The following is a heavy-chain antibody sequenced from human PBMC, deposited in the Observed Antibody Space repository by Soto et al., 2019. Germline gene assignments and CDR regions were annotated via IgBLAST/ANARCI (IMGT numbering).Heavy chain of an antibody. Sequence: QVHLVQSGAEVKKPGSSVKVSCKASGGTFSSYAISWVRQAPGQGLEWMGGIIPIFGTANYAQKFQGRVTITADESTSTAYMELSSLRSEDTAVYYCARLSTVTSPFWFDPWGQGTLVTVSS. D-gene: IGHD4-17*01. V-gene: IGHV1-69*01. CDR3: ARLSTVTSPFWFDP. CDR1: GGTFSSYA. J-gene: IGHJ5*02. CDR2: IIPIFGTA.